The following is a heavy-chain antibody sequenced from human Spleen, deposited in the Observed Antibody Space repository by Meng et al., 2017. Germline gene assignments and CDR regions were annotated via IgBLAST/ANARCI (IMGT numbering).Heavy chain of an antibody. J-gene: IGHJ4*02. CDR1: GFTFGDFA. V-gene: IGHV3-9*01. Sequence: LSLTCAASGFTFGDFAMHWVRQTPGKGLEWVSGLSWDGGLMGYADSVKGRFTISRDTAKDTLYLQMNSLRAEDTAVYYCAREGYYYDGSGYYYYFDYWGQGTLVTVSS. CDR2: LSWDGGLM. D-gene: IGHD3-22*01. CDR3: AREGYYYDGSGYYYYFDY.